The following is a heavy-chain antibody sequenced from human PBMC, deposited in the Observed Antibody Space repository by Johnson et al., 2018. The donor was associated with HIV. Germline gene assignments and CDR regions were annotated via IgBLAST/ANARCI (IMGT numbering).Heavy chain of an antibody. CDR2: INWNGGST. D-gene: IGHD1-26*01. J-gene: IGHJ3*01. CDR3: VTADRGSA. CDR1: GFIFSNYA. V-gene: IGHV3-20*04. Sequence: VQLVESGGGLVQPGRSLRLSCAASGFIFSNYAMHWVRQAPGKGLEWVSGINWNGGSTGYADSVKGRFTISRDNAKNSLYLQMNSLRDEDTAVYYCVTADRGSAWGQGTTVTVSS.